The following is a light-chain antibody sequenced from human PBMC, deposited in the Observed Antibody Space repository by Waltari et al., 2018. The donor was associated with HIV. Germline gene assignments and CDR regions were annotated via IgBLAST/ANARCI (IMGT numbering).Light chain of an antibody. Sequence: QAVVTQEPSLTVSPGGTVTLTCASTTGAVTSGHCPYWFQRRPGQAPKTLLYDTSNRHSWTPARFSGSLLGDKAALTLTGAQFEDEADYFCLLSLNGVVVFGGGTSLTVL. J-gene: IGLJ2*01. CDR1: TGAVTSGHC. V-gene: IGLV7-46*01. CDR3: LLSLNGVVV. CDR2: DTS.